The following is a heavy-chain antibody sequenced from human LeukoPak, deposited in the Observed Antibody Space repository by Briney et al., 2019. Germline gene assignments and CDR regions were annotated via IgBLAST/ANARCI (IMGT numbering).Heavy chain of an antibody. Sequence: ASVKVSCKASGYTFGTRWMHWVRQAPGQGLEWMAIINPSGDVRSYAQKFQGRVTVTRDMSTRTAYMELSDLRPEDTAVYYCARDYSGEWEQLTGWWFDPWGQGTLVIVSS. CDR2: INPSGDVR. V-gene: IGHV1-46*01. CDR1: GYTFGTRW. CDR3: ARDYSGEWEQLTGWWFDP. J-gene: IGHJ5*02. D-gene: IGHD1-26*01.